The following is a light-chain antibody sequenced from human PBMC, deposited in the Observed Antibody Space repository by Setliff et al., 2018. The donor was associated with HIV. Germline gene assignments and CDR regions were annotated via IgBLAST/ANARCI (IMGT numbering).Light chain of an antibody. CDR3: SLYATTTTSSWV. V-gene: IGLV2-11*01. CDR2: EVK. CDR1: SSDVGGYNF. Sequence: QSALTQPRSISGSPGQSVTISCTGSSSDVGGYNFVSWYQQHPGEAPKLLIYEVKNRPPGVSNRFSGSKSAYTASLTISGLQAEDEADYYCSLYATTTTSSWVFGGGTKVTVL. J-gene: IGLJ3*02.